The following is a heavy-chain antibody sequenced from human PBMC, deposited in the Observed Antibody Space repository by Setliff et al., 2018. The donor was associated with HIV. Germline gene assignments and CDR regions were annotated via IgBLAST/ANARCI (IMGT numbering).Heavy chain of an antibody. Sequence: ASVKVSCKASGYSFSTYSLHWVRQAPGQGLEWVGWISAGGHQTKYSEKFQDRVTITTDTSASTAYMELSRVRSDDTAVYYCARDQGLWDYGGKFLLREYFNHWGQGTLVTVSS. D-gene: IGHD4-17*01. J-gene: IGHJ1*01. V-gene: IGHV1-3*01. CDR2: ISAGGHQT. CDR3: ARDQGLWDYGGKFLLREYFNH. CDR1: GYSFSTYS.